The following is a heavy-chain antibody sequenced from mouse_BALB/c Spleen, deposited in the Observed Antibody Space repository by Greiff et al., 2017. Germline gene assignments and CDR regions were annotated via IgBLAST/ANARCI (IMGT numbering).Heavy chain of an antibody. V-gene: IGHV6-6*02. CDR1: GFTFSNYW. CDR3: TTFFDV. CDR2: IRLKSDNYAT. J-gene: IGHJ1*01. Sequence: EVKLMESGGGLVQPGGSMKLSCVASGFTFSNYWMNSVRQSPEKGLEWVAEIRLKSDNYATHYAESVKGRFTISRDDSKSSVYLQMNNLRAEDTGIYYCTTFFDVWGAGTTVTVSS.